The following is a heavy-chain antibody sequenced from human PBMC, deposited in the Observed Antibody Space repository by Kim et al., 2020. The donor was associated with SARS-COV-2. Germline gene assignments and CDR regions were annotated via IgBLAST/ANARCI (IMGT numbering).Heavy chain of an antibody. CDR1: GFTFSSYA. CDR3: AKVRGAEYDILTGPRGDGASYYFDY. CDR2: ISGSGGST. J-gene: IGHJ4*02. Sequence: GGSLRLSCAASGFTFSSYAMSWVRQAPGKGLEWVSAISGSGGSTYYADSVKGRFTISRDNSKNTLYLQMNSLRAEDTAVYYCAKVRGAEYDILTGPRGDGASYYFDYWGQGTLVTVSS. D-gene: IGHD3-9*01. V-gene: IGHV3-23*01.